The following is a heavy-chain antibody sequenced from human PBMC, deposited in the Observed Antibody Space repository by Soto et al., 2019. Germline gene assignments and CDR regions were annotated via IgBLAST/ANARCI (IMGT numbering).Heavy chain of an antibody. J-gene: IGHJ6*02. CDR1: GDTISSYP. CDR2: IIPIFGTA. D-gene: IGHD5-12*01. CDR3: ARDILMATITSDYYYGMDV. V-gene: IGHV1-69*13. Sequence: SSVKVSRKASGDTISSYPISCLRQAPGQGLEWMGGIIPIFGTANYAQKFQGRVTITADESTSTAYMELSSLRSEDTAVYYCARDILMATITSDYYYGMDVWGQGTTVTVSS.